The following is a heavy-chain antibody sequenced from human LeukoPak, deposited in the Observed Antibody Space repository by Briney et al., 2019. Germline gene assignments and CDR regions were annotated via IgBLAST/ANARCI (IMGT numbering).Heavy chain of an antibody. CDR3: ARVVDYGWFDP. Sequence: GGSLRLSCTASGFTFSNDWMGWVRQAPGKGLEWVANIKEDGTTIYYVDSVKGRFTISRDNAKNSLYLQMNSVRDEDTAVYYCARVVDYGWFDPWGQGTLVAVSS. CDR2: IKEDGTTI. D-gene: IGHD3-16*01. J-gene: IGHJ5*02. V-gene: IGHV3-7*01. CDR1: GFTFSNDW.